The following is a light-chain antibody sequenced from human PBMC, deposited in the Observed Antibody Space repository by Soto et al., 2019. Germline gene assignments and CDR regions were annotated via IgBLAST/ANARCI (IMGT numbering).Light chain of an antibody. CDR2: TAS. Sequence: IQMTQSPSTVSASVGDRVAITCRASQRIGIGLAWYQQKPGKAQRFLIYTASTLLGGVPSRFSGSGSGTEFTITISNLQPDDFATYYSQQYRDYSWTFGQGTKVEIK. CDR3: QQYRDYSWT. CDR1: QRIGIG. J-gene: IGKJ1*01. V-gene: IGKV1-5*03.